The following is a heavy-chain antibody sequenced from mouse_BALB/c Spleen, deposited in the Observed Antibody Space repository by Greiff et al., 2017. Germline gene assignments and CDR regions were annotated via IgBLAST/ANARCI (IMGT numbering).Heavy chain of an antibody. CDR2: INPSTGYT. J-gene: IGHJ4*01. CDR3: ARKYGNLYYYAMDY. V-gene: IGHV1-7*01. D-gene: IGHD2-10*02. Sequence: QLQQSGAELAKPGASVKMSCKASGYTFTSYWMHWVKQRPGQGLEWIGYINPSTGYTEYNQKFKDKATLTADKSSSTAFMHLNSLTSEDSAVYYCARKYGNLYYYAMDYWGQGTSVTVSS. CDR1: GYTFTSYW.